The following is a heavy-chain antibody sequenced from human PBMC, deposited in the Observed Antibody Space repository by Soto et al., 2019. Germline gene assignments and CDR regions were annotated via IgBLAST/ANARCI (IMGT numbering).Heavy chain of an antibody. Sequence: SETLSLTCAVYGGSFSGYYWSWIRQPPWKGLEWIGEINHSGSTNYNPSLKSRVTISVDTSKNQFSLKLSSVTAADTAVYYCARVLPYYGSGSYFWFDPWGQGTLVTVSS. CDR1: GGSFSGYY. V-gene: IGHV4-34*01. CDR3: ARVLPYYGSGSYFWFDP. D-gene: IGHD3-10*01. CDR2: INHSGST. J-gene: IGHJ5*02.